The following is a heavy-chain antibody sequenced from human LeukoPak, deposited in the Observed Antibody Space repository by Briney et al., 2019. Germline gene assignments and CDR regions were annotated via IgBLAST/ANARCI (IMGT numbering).Heavy chain of an antibody. J-gene: IGHJ4*02. V-gene: IGHV4-34*01. D-gene: IGHD3-10*01. CDR2: INHSVIT. CDR3: ARGPATMVRGVPLYYFDY. CDR1: GGSFSGYY. Sequence: SETLSLTCAVYGGSFSGYYWSWIRQPPGKGLEWRGEINHSVITNYNPSLKSRATISVDTSTNQFSLTLSSVTAADTAVYYCARGPATMVRGVPLYYFDYWGQRTLVTVSS.